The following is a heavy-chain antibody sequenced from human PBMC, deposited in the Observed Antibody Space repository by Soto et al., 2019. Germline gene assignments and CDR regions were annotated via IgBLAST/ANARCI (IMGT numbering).Heavy chain of an antibody. D-gene: IGHD6-19*01. Sequence: GGSLRLSCAASGFAFSLYAMNWVRQAPGKGLEWVSSITGSTRDTYYADSVKGRFTVSRDNSEGTLYLQMDRLRAEDTAVYYCAKARGVAGPWDGYGNWGQGTLVTVSS. CDR1: GFAFSLYA. J-gene: IGHJ4*02. CDR3: AKARGVAGPWDGYGN. V-gene: IGHV3-23*01. CDR2: ITGSTRDT.